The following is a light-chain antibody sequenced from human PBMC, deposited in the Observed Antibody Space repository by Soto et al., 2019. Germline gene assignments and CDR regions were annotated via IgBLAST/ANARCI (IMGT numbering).Light chain of an antibody. V-gene: IGKV3-11*01. CDR2: DAS. Sequence: EIVLTQSPATLSFSPGERATLSCRASQSVDKYLVWYQQKPGQAPRLLIYDASSRATGIPARFSGSGSGTDFTLYITSLEPEDFAVYYCQQRTNWPLTFGGGTKLEIK. J-gene: IGKJ4*01. CDR3: QQRTNWPLT. CDR1: QSVDKY.